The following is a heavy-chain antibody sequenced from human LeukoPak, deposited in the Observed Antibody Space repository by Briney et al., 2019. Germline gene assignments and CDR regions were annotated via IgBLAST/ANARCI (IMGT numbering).Heavy chain of an antibody. D-gene: IGHD4-23*01. CDR1: GDSISNYY. CDR2: IYSSGIT. V-gene: IGHV4-4*07. Sequence: PSETLSLTCTVSGDSISNYYWSWIRQPAGEGLEWIGCIYSSGITNYNPSLKSRVTMSVDTSKNQFSLKLSSVTAADTAVYYCARDGVYGNSRYFDSWGQGALVTVSS. CDR3: ARDGVYGNSRYFDS. J-gene: IGHJ4*02.